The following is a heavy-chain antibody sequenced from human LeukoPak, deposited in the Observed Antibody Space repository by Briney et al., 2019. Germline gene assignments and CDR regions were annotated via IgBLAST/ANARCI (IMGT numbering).Heavy chain of an antibody. CDR3: TREDHSNYNY. CDR1: GFIFSSYS. CDR2: ISSSSSYM. Sequence: GGSLRLSCVTSGFIFSSYSMNWVRQAPGKGLEWVSSISSSSSYMYYADSVKGRFTISRDNAKNSLYLQMNSLRAEDTAVYYCTREDHSNYNYWGQGTLVTVSS. J-gene: IGHJ4*02. D-gene: IGHD4-11*01. V-gene: IGHV3-21*01.